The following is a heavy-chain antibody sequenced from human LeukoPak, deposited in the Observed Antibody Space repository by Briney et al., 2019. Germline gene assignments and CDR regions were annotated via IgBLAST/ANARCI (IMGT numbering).Heavy chain of an antibody. D-gene: IGHD6-19*01. V-gene: IGHV1-18*04. J-gene: IGHJ4*02. CDR1: GYTFTSYG. CDR2: ISAYNGNT. CDR3: ARGYSSGWYEVDY. Sequence: GASVNVSCQASGYTFTSYGISWVRQAPGRGLEGMGWISAYNGNTNYAQKLQGRVTMTTDTSTSTAYMELRSLRSDDTAVYYCARGYSSGWYEVDYWGQGTLVTVSS.